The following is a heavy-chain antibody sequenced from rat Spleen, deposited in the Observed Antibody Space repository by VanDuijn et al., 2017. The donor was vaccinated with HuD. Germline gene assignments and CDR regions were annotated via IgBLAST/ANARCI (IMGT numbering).Heavy chain of an antibody. CDR2: ISYDGTAT. J-gene: IGHJ2*01. CDR1: GFTFSDFY. V-gene: IGHV5-7*01. CDR3: ARRGFFRY. D-gene: IGHD1-6*01. Sequence: EVQLVESGGGLVQPGRSLKLSCATSGFTFSDFYMAWVRQAPTKGLEWVASISYDGTATYYRDSVKGRFTLSRDNAKSTLYLQMGSLRSEDTATYYCARRGFFRYWGQGVMVTVSS.